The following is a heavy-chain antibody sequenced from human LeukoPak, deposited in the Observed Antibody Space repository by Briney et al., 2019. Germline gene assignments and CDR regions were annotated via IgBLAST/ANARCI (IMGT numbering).Heavy chain of an antibody. D-gene: IGHD5-12*01. CDR3: ARGAPTTRIGAGRFDY. V-gene: IGHV1-46*01. Sequence: ASVKVSCKAFGYSLTNCYVHWVRQAPGQGLEWMGEINPSGGSTSYAQKFQGRITVTRDTYTNTVYMDLSSLRSEDTATYYRARGAPTTRIGAGRFDYWGQGSLLTVAS. CDR2: INPSGGST. J-gene: IGHJ4*02. CDR1: GYSLTNCY.